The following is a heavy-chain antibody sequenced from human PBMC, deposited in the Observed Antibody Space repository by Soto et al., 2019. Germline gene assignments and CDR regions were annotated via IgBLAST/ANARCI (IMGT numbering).Heavy chain of an antibody. V-gene: IGHV1-69*06. J-gene: IGHJ6*02. D-gene: IGHD3-3*01. CDR2: IIPIFGTA. Sequence: SVKVSCKASGGTFSSYAISWVRQAPGQGLEWMGGIIPIFGTANYAQKFQGRVTITADKSTSTAYMELSSLRSEDTAVYYCARADYDFWSGTDYYYYGMDVWGQGTTVTVSS. CDR3: ARADYDFWSGTDYYYYGMDV. CDR1: GGTFSSYA.